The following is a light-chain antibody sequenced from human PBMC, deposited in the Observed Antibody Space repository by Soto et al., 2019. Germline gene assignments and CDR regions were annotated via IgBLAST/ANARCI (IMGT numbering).Light chain of an antibody. Sequence: QSALTQPPSSSGSPGQSVTISCTGTSGDVGGYNSVSWYQQHPGKAPKLIIYEVNKRPSGVPDRFSASKSDNTASLTVSGLKSEDEADYYCSSYAGSKNLVFGGGTQLTVL. CDR2: EVN. J-gene: IGLJ2*01. V-gene: IGLV2-8*01. CDR3: SSYAGSKNLV. CDR1: SGDVGGYNS.